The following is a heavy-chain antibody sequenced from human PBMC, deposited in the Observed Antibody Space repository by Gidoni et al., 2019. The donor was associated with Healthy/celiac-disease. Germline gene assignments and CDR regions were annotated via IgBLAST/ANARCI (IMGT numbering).Heavy chain of an antibody. Sequence: EEKLLEAGGGLVQPGGSLRRPCGASGVIFSSYAMSWFRRAPGEGLECVSAISGSGGSTYYADSVKSRFTISRDNPKNTLYLQMNSLRAEDTAVYYCANLGEWLPLYYFDYWGQGTLVTVSS. J-gene: IGHJ4*02. V-gene: IGHV3-23*01. D-gene: IGHD3-3*01. CDR1: GVIFSSYA. CDR2: ISGSGGST. CDR3: ANLGEWLPLYYFDY.